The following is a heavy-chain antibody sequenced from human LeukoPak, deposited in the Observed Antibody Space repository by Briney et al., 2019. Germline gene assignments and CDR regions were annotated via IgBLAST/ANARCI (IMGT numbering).Heavy chain of an antibody. CDR3: AKKGFSIAAAGTLVY. CDR2: ISGSGGST. CDR1: GFTFSSYA. Sequence: GGSLRLSCAASGFTFSSYAMSWVRQAPGNGLEWVSAISGSGGSTYYADSVKGRFTISRDNSKNTLYLQMNSLRAEDTAVYYCAKKGFSIAAAGTLVYWGQGTLVTVSS. D-gene: IGHD6-13*01. J-gene: IGHJ4*02. V-gene: IGHV3-23*01.